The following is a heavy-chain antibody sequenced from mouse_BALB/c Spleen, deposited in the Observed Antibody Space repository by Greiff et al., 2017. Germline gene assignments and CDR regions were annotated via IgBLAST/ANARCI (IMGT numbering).Heavy chain of an antibody. J-gene: IGHJ2*01. CDR1: GYTFTSYY. CDR3: ARDGNFDY. D-gene: IGHD2-1*01. Sequence: QVQLQQSGPELVKPGASVKMSCKASGYTFTSYYIHWVKQRPGQGLEWIGWIYPGDDSTNYNEKFKGKTTLTADKSSSTAYMLLSSLTSEDSAIYCCARDGNFDYWGQGTTLTVSS. V-gene: IGHV1S56*01. CDR2: IYPGDDST.